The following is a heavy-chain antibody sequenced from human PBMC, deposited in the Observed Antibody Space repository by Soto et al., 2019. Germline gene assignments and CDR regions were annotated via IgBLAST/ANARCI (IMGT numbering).Heavy chain of an antibody. V-gene: IGHV3-72*01. Sequence: EVQLVESGGGLVQPEGSLRLSCAASGFTFSDYYMDWVRQAPGKGLEWVGRVSNKVNSYTKEYAASVKGRFTVSRDDSRNSLYLQMNRLKTGDTAMYYCSRAGILTTPYYTDYWGLGSLVTVSS. CDR3: SRAGILTTPYYTDY. D-gene: IGHD2-21*01. J-gene: IGHJ4*01. CDR1: GFTFSDYY. CDR2: VSNKVNSYTK.